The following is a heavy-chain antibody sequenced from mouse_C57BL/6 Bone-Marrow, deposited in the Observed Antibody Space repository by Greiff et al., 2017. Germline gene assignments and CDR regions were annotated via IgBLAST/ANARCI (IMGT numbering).Heavy chain of an antibody. Sequence: VQLQQPGAELVRPGSSVKLSCKASGYTFTSYWMHWVKQRPIQGLEWIGNIDPSDSETHYNQKFKDKATLTVDKSSSTAYMQLSSLTSEDSAVYYCARGYGSSYPAWFAYWGQGTLVTVSA. CDR2: IDPSDSET. D-gene: IGHD1-1*01. J-gene: IGHJ3*01. CDR3: ARGYGSSYPAWFAY. CDR1: GYTFTSYW. V-gene: IGHV1-52*01.